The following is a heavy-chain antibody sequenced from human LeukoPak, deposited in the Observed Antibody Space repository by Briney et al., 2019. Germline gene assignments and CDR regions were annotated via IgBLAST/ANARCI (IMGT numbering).Heavy chain of an antibody. J-gene: IGHJ6*03. CDR1: GFTFSSYV. CDR2: IRYDGSNK. CDR3: AKDSFDYYYYYMDV. Sequence: GGSLRLSCAASGFTFSSYVMHWVRQAPGKGLEWVAFIRYDGSNKYYADSVKGRFTISRDNSKNTLYLQMNSLRAEDTAVYYCAKDSFDYYYYYMDVWGKGTTVTISS. V-gene: IGHV3-30*02. D-gene: IGHD3-3*01.